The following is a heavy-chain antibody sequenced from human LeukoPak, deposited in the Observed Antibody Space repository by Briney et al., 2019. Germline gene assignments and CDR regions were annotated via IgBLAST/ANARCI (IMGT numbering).Heavy chain of an antibody. CDR2: IIPIFGTA. D-gene: IGHD3-22*01. V-gene: IGHV1-69*05. Sequence: ASVKVSCKASGGTFSSYAISWVRQAPGQGLEWMGGIIPIFGTANYAQKFQGRVTITTDESTSTAYMELSSLRSEDTAVYYCATPGDYDSSGYHYYYYMDVWGKGTTVTVSS. CDR3: ATPGDYDSSGYHYYYYMDV. J-gene: IGHJ6*03. CDR1: GGTFSSYA.